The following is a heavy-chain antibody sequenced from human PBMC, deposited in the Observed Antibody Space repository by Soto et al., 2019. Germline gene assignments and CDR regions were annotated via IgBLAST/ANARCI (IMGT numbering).Heavy chain of an antibody. CDR1: GFTFSSYG. Sequence: HPGGSLRLSCAASGFTFSSYGMHWVRQAPGKGLEWVAVISYDGSNKYYADSVKGRFTISRDNSKDTLYLQMNSLRAEDTAVYYCANSIIPGAGYDAFDIWGQGTMVTVSS. D-gene: IGHD7-27*01. V-gene: IGHV3-30*18. J-gene: IGHJ3*02. CDR2: ISYDGSNK. CDR3: ANSIIPGAGYDAFDI.